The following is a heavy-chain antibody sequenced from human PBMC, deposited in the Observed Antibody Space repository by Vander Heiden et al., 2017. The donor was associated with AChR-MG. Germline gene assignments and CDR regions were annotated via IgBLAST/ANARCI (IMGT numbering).Heavy chain of an antibody. Sequence: EVPLVESGGGLVQPGGSMRISCAASGFTFSSYWMGWVRQAPGKGLEWVANIKQDGSEKYYVDSVKGRFTISRDNAKNSLYLQMNSLRAEDTAVYYCAREGGGSLPNYYYYYYMDVWGKGTTVTVSS. J-gene: IGHJ6*03. CDR2: IKQDGSEK. V-gene: IGHV3-7*01. CDR3: AREGGGSLPNYYYYYYMDV. CDR1: GFTFSSYW. D-gene: IGHD3-16*02.